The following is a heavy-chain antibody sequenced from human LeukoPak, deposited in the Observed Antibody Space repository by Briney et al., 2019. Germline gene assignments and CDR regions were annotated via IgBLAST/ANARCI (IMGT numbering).Heavy chain of an antibody. Sequence: SETLSLTCTVSGGSISSSSYYWGWIRQPPGKGLEWIGSIYYSGSTYCNPSLKSRVTISVDTSKNQFSLKLSSVTAADTAVYYRASGRVVVVAATVDYWGQGTLVTVSS. V-gene: IGHV4-39*07. CDR2: IYYSGST. D-gene: IGHD2-15*01. CDR3: ASGRVVVVAATVDY. CDR1: GGSISSSSYY. J-gene: IGHJ4*02.